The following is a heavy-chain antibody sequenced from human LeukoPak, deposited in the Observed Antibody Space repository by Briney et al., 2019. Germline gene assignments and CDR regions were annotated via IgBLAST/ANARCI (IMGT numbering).Heavy chain of an antibody. D-gene: IGHD3-22*01. V-gene: IGHV3-15*01. J-gene: IGHJ3*02. CDR2: IKSKTDGGTT. Sequence: NTGGSLRLSCAASGFTFSDAWMSWARQAPGKGLEWVGRIKSKTDGGTTDYAAPVKGRFTISRDDSKNTLYLQMNSLKTEDTAVYYCYGEYYYDSSGYYPDAFDIWGQGTMVTVSS. CDR3: YGEYYYDSSGYYPDAFDI. CDR1: GFTFSDAW.